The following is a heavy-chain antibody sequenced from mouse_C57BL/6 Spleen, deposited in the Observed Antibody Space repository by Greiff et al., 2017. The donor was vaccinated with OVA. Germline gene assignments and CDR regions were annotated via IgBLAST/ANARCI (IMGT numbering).Heavy chain of an antibody. CDR1: SYSITSGYY. CDR2: ISYDGSN. CDR3: ARRGTGTLDFDY. J-gene: IGHJ2*01. V-gene: IGHV3-6*01. D-gene: IGHD4-1*01. Sequence: EVKLMESGPGLVKPSQSLSLTCSVTSYSITSGYYWNWIRQFPGNKLEWMGYISYDGSNNYNPSLKNRISITRDTSKNQFFLKLNSVTTEDTATYYCARRGTGTLDFDYWGQGTTLTVSS.